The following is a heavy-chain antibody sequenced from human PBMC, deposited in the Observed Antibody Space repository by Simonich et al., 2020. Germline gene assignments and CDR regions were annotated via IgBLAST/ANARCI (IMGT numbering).Heavy chain of an antibody. CDR2: INPNRGGT. CDR1: GYTFTGYY. V-gene: IGHV1-2*02. D-gene: IGHD7-27*01. CDR3: ARGRLTGDKGAFDI. Sequence: QVQLVQSGAEVKKPGASVKVSCKASGYTFTGYYMHWVRQAPGQGLEGMGWINPNRGGTNYAQKVQGRVTMTRDTSISTAYMELSRLRSDDTAVYYWARGRLTGDKGAFDIWGQGTMVTVSS. J-gene: IGHJ3*02.